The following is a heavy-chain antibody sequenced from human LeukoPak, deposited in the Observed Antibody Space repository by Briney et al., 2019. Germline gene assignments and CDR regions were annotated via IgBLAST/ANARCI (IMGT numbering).Heavy chain of an antibody. Sequence: SVKVSCKASGFTFTSSAMQWVRQARGQRLEWIGWIVVGSGNTNYAQKFQERVTITRDMSTSTAYMELSSLRSEDTAVYYCAVSPRFGGVIGKDYWGLGTLVTVSS. V-gene: IGHV1-58*02. CDR3: AVSPRFGGVIGKDY. D-gene: IGHD3-16*02. CDR2: IVVGSGNT. J-gene: IGHJ4*02. CDR1: GFTFTSSA.